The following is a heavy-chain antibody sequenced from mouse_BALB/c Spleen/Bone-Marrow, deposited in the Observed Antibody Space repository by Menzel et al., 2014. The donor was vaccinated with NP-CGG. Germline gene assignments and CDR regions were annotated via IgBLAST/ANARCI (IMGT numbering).Heavy chain of an antibody. CDR3: ARLHYYVSFAY. Sequence: VNLMESGVGLVQSGGSLILSCAASGFDFSRYWMSWVRQAPGKGLEWIGEINPDSSTINYTPSLKDKFIISRDNAKNTLYLQMSKVRSEDTARYYCARLHYYVSFAYWDDATLVTVSA. CDR2: INPDSSTI. J-gene: IGHJ3*01. CDR1: GFDFSRYW. V-gene: IGHV4-1*02. D-gene: IGHD1-2*01.